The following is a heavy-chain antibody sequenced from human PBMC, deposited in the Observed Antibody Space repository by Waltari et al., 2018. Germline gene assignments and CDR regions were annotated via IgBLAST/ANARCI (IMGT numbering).Heavy chain of an antibody. CDR2: VLSTGKT. V-gene: IGHV4-4*02. Sequence: QLQLQESGPGLVEPSGTLSLSCAVSGASVTSPIWWSWVRQPPQRGLEWIGQVLSTGKTNYSPSFASRVTMSLDASNNQFSLRVTSATAADTAVYYCARDRGRGLYLDAWGPGTLVTVSP. CDR3: ARDRGRGLYLDA. CDR1: GASVTSPIW. J-gene: IGHJ5*02. D-gene: IGHD2-15*01.